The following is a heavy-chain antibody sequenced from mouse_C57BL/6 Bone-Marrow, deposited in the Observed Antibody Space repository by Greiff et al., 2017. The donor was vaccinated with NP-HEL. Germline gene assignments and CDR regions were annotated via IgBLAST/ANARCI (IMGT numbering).Heavy chain of an antibody. V-gene: IGHV1-26*01. J-gene: IGHJ1*03. CDR1: GYTFTDYY. CDR2: INPNNGGT. CDR3: AREGDPPFDV. Sequence: EVQLQHSVPELVKPGASVKISCKASGYTFTDYYMNWVKQSHGKSLEWIGDINPNNGGTSYNQKFKGKATLTVDKSSSTAYMELRSLTSEDSAVYYCAREGDPPFDVWGTGTTVTVSS.